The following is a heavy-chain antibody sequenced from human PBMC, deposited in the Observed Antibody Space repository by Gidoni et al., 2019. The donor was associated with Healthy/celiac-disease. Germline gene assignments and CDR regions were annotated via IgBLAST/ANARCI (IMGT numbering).Heavy chain of an antibody. D-gene: IGHD6-19*01. Sequence: QLQLQESGPGLVKPSETLSLTCTVSGGSISSSSYYWGWIRQPPGKGLEWIGSIYYSGSTYYNPSLKSRVTISVDTSKNQFSLKLSSVTAADTAVYYCARHRIAVAGRRNWFDPWGQGTLVTVSS. CDR3: ARHRIAVAGRRNWFDP. CDR2: IYYSGST. CDR1: GGSISSSSYY. J-gene: IGHJ5*02. V-gene: IGHV4-39*01.